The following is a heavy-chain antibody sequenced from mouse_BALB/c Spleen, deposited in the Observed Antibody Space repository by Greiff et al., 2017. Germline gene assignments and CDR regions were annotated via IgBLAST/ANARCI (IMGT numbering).Heavy chain of an antibody. CDR2: IDPFNGGT. Sequence: VQLQQSGPELMKPGASVKISCKASGYSFTSYYMHWVKQSHGKSLEWIGYIDPFNGGTSYNQKFKGKATLTVDKSSSTAYMHLSSLTSEDSAVYYCARYPYYGNYAYYAMDYWGQGTSVTVSS. V-gene: IGHV1S135*01. CDR3: ARYPYYGNYAYYAMDY. CDR1: GYSFTSYY. J-gene: IGHJ4*01. D-gene: IGHD2-10*01.